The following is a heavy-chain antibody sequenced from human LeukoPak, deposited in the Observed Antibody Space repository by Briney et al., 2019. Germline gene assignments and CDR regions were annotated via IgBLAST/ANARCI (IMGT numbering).Heavy chain of an antibody. V-gene: IGHV1-18*04. CDR2: ISAYNGNT. J-gene: IGHJ4*02. Sequence: GASVKVSCKSSGYTFTSYGISWVRQAPGQGLEWMGWISAYNGNTNYAQKLQGRVTVTTDTSTSTAYMELRSLRSADTAVYYCARVAQRLRSPADYWGQGTLVTVSS. D-gene: IGHD4-17*01. CDR1: GYTFTSYG. CDR3: ARVAQRLRSPADY.